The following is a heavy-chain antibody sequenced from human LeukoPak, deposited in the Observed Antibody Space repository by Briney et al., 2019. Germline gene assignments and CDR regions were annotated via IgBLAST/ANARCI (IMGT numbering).Heavy chain of an antibody. Sequence: ASVKVSCKASGYTFTSYDINWVRQATGQGLEWMGWMNPNSGNTGYAQKFQGRVTMTRNTSISTAYMELSSLRSEDTAVYYCALFRDIVVVPAATDAFDIWGQGTMVTVSS. J-gene: IGHJ3*02. CDR1: GYTFTSYD. CDR2: MNPNSGNT. D-gene: IGHD2-2*01. V-gene: IGHV1-8*01. CDR3: ALFRDIVVVPAATDAFDI.